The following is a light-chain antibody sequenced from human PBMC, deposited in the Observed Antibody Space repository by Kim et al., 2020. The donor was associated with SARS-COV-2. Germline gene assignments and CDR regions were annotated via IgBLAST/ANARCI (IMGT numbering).Light chain of an antibody. J-gene: IGKJ5*01. CDR3: LQHNTYPVT. V-gene: IGKV1-17*01. Sequence: ESVGDRVTSTCRASQDIRNDLGWYQQNPGRAPKRLNYGASSLQSGVPSRFSGSGSGTEFTLTISSLQPEDFATYFCLQHNTYPVTFGQGTRLEIK. CDR1: QDIRND. CDR2: GAS.